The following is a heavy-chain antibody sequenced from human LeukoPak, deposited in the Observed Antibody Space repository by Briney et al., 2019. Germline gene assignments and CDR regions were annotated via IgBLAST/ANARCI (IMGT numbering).Heavy chain of an antibody. Sequence: PSETLSLTCTVAGGSISGYYWSWIRQPPGKGLEYVSFLFYGGTTKYSPSLKRRATTPVDTTKNKFPRILTSATAADTALYCCGRGRYYYDNSGYYYDNWFDPWGQGTLVTVSS. CDR2: LFYGGTT. J-gene: IGHJ5*02. V-gene: IGHV4-59*01. CDR1: GGSISGYY. CDR3: GRGRYYYDNSGYYYDNWFDP. D-gene: IGHD3-22*01.